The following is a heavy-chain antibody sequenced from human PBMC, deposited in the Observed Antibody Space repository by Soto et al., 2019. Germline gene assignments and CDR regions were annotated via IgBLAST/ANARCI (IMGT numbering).Heavy chain of an antibody. V-gene: IGHV1-46*01. CDR1: GYSFTSFH. D-gene: IGHD3-10*01. J-gene: IGHJ6*02. Sequence: ASVKVSCKASGYSFTSFHMHWVRQAPGQGLERVGVINPTTNRATYPQNIQGSVTITRDTSTSTVYLQLNILRSEDTAVYYCSREVVQYYSGMDAWGQGTPDTVSS. CDR2: INPTTNRA. CDR3: SREVVQYYSGMDA.